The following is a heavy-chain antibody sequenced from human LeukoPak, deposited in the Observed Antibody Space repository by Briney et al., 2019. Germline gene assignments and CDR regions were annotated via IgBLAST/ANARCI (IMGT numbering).Heavy chain of an antibody. CDR3: ARVPWGYCSGGSCYPFDY. Sequence: GGSLRLSCAASGFTFSSYEMNWVRQAPGKGLEWVSYISSSGSTIYYADSVKGRFTNSRDNAKNSLYLQMNSLRAEDTAVYYCARVPWGYCSGGSCYPFDYWGQGTLVTVSS. D-gene: IGHD2-15*01. J-gene: IGHJ4*02. CDR1: GFTFSSYE. CDR2: ISSSGSTI. V-gene: IGHV3-48*03.